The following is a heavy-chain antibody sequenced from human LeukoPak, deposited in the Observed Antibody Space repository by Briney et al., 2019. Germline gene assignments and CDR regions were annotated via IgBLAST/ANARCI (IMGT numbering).Heavy chain of an antibody. CDR3: ARDRRYYESSGYYYVGAFDI. V-gene: IGHV4-59*01. CDR1: GGSISSYY. CDR2: IYYSGST. D-gene: IGHD3-22*01. J-gene: IGHJ3*02. Sequence: SETLSLTCTVSGGSISSYYWSWIRQPPGKGLEWIGYIYYSGSTNYNPSLKSRVSISVDTSKNQFSLKLISVTAADTAVYYCARDRRYYESSGYYYVGAFDIWGQGTMGTVSS.